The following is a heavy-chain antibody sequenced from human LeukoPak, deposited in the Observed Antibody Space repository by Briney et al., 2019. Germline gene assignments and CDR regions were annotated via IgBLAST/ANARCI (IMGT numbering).Heavy chain of an antibody. CDR2: ISGSGGST. Sequence: PGGSLRLSCAASGFTFSSYGMTWVRQAPGKGLEWVSAISGSGGSTYYADSVKGRFTISRDNSKNTLYLQMNSLRAEDTAVYYCAKGVGYNPGGDWFDPWGQGTLVTVSS. V-gene: IGHV3-23*01. CDR1: GFTFSSYG. J-gene: IGHJ5*02. CDR3: AKGVGYNPGGDWFDP. D-gene: IGHD5-24*01.